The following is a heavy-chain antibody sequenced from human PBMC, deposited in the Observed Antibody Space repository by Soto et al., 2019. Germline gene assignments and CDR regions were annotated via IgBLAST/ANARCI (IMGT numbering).Heavy chain of an antibody. Sequence: PSQTLSLTCAVSGDSISSRSHYWNWIRRVPGKGLEFIGYIFYTGATYYNPSLRGRISMSVDTSKNQFSLTLRSVTAADTAIYYCAREGRHSGGMRESWFAPWGQGTQVTVSS. CDR3: AREGRHSGGMRESWFAP. CDR2: IFYTGAT. D-gene: IGHD3-10*01. J-gene: IGHJ5*02. CDR1: GDSISSRSHY. V-gene: IGHV4-31*02.